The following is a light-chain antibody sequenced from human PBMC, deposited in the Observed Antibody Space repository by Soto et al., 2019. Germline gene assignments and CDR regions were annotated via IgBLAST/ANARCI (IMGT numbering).Light chain of an antibody. CDR3: QQSYF. CDR1: QSISSY. Sequence: DIQMTQSPSSLSASVGDRVTITCRASQSISSYLNWYQQKPGKAPKLLIYAASSLQSGAPSRFSGSGSGTDFTLTISSLQPEDSATYYCQQSYFFGQGTRLEIK. V-gene: IGKV1-39*01. CDR2: AAS. J-gene: IGKJ5*01.